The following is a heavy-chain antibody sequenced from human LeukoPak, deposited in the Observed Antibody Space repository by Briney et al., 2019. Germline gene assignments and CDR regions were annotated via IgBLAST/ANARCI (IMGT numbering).Heavy chain of an antibody. CDR1: GFTFSSYA. Sequence: GGSLRLSCAASGFTFSSYAMHWVRQAPGKGLEWVAVISYDGSNKYYADSVKGRFTISRDNSKNTLYLQMNSLRAEDTAVYYCARAPGYSSSWAQYWGQGTLVTVSS. V-gene: IGHV3-30-3*01. D-gene: IGHD6-13*01. CDR2: ISYDGSNK. J-gene: IGHJ4*02. CDR3: ARAPGYSSSWAQY.